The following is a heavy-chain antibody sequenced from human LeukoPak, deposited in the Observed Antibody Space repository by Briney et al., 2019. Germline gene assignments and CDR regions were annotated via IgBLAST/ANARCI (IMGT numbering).Heavy chain of an antibody. Sequence: GGSLRLSCTASGPTFEDYGMNWVRHAPGKGLEWVSGIDWNGGSTGYADFVKGRFTISRDNAKNSLYLQMNSLRAEDTAVYYCARDLMGIAYRGAFYYWGQGTLVTVSS. J-gene: IGHJ4*02. CDR2: IDWNGGST. V-gene: IGHV3-20*04. CDR3: ARDLMGIAYRGAFYY. CDR1: GPTFEDYG. D-gene: IGHD6-13*01.